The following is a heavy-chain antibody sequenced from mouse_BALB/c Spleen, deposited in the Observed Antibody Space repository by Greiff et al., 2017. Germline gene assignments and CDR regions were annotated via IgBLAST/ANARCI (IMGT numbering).Heavy chain of an antibody. CDR3: ARAPSDGYYYAMDY. CDR1: GFTFTDYY. CDR2: IRNKANGYTT. Sequence: EVKVVESGGGLVQPGGSLRLSCATSGFTFTDYYMSWVRQPPGKALEWLGFIRNKANGYTTEYSASVKGRFTISRDNSQSILYLQMNTLRAEDSATYYCARAPSDGYYYAMDYWGQGTSVTVSS. J-gene: IGHJ4*01. V-gene: IGHV7-3*02. D-gene: IGHD2-3*01.